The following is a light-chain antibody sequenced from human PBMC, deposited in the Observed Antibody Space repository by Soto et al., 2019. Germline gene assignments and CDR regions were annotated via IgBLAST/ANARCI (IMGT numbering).Light chain of an antibody. CDR3: QQYHNWPIT. J-gene: IGKJ5*01. V-gene: IGKV1-5*03. CDR2: KAS. CDR1: QSIGSW. Sequence: DTQMTQSPSTLSASVGDRVTITCRASQSIGSWLAWYQQKPGKAPKLLIYKASTLKSGVPSRFSGSGSGTEFTLTISSLQSEDFAVYYCQQYHNWPITFGQGTRLEIK.